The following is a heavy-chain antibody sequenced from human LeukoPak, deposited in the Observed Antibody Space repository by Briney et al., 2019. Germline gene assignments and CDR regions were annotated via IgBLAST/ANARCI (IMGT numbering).Heavy chain of an antibody. CDR3: ARSNRIAAAGSLDFQH. CDR2: IYYSGST. Sequence: SETPSLTCTVSGGSISSGGYYWSWIRQHPGKGLEWIGYIYYSGSTYYNPSLKSRVTISVDTSKNQFSLKLSSVTAADTAVYYCARSNRIAAAGSLDFQHWGQGTLVTVSS. D-gene: IGHD6-13*01. J-gene: IGHJ1*01. CDR1: GGSISSGGYY. V-gene: IGHV4-31*03.